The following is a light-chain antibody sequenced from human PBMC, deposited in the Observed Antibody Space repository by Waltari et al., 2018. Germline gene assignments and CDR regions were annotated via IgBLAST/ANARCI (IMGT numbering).Light chain of an antibody. CDR1: TGAVTSGYY. CDR2: SQG. J-gene: IGLJ2*01. V-gene: IGLV7-43*01. CDR3: LLYYGGAQLGV. Sequence: QTVVTQEPSLTVSPGGTVTLTCASSTGAVTSGYYPNWFQQKPGQAPRALIYSQGNNPSWTPARFSGSLLGGKAALTLSGVQPEDEAEYYCLLYYGGAQLGVFGGGTKLTVL.